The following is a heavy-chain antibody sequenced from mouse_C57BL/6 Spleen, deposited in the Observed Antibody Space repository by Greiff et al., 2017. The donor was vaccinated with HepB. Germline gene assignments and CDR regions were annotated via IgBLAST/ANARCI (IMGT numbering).Heavy chain of an antibody. V-gene: IGHV1-52*01. D-gene: IGHD1-1*01. J-gene: IGHJ2*01. Sequence: QVQLQQPGAELVRPGSSVKLSCKASGYTFTSYWMHWVKQRPIQGLEWIGNIDPSDSETHYNQKFKDKATLTVDKSSSTAYMQLSSLTSEDSAVYYCARTTTVVAPFGYWGQGTTLTVSS. CDR2: IDPSDSET. CDR1: GYTFTSYW. CDR3: ARTTTVVAPFGY.